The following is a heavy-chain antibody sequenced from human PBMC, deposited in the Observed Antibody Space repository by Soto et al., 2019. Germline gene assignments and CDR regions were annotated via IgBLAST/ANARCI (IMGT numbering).Heavy chain of an antibody. V-gene: IGHV1-18*01. D-gene: IGHD6-19*01. Sequence: QVQLVQSGAEVKKPGASVKVSCKASGYTFTSYGISWVRQAPGQGLEWMGWISAYNGNTNYAQNLQGRVTMTTDTSTSTAYMELMSLRSDDTAVYYCARALAVAGNRWAWFDPWGQGTLVTVSS. CDR1: GYTFTSYG. CDR3: ARALAVAGNRWAWFDP. J-gene: IGHJ5*02. CDR2: ISAYNGNT.